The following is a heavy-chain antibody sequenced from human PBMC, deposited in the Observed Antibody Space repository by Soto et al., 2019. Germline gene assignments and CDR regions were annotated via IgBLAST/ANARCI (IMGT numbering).Heavy chain of an antibody. V-gene: IGHV3-74*01. Sequence: EVQLVESGGGLVKPGGSLRLSCVVSGFSFSSSWMHWVRQGPGKGLVWVSRMNSDGTYINYADSVKGRFTTSRDNAKNMMSLQMNSKRAEDTALYYCVTGWSEYWGQGTLVTVSS. CDR3: VTGWSEY. CDR2: MNSDGTYI. D-gene: IGHD2-15*01. J-gene: IGHJ1*01. CDR1: GFSFSSSW.